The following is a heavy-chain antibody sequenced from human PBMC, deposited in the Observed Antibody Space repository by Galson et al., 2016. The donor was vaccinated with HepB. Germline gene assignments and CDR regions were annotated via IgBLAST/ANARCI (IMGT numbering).Heavy chain of an antibody. D-gene: IGHD5-24*01. CDR2: FSGSSGTT. CDR3: ATTYNRGNIWPLHFES. J-gene: IGHJ4*02. V-gene: IGHV3-23*01. Sequence: SLRLSCAASGFTFRSYVMSWVRQAPGKGLEWVSGFSGSSGTTYYADSVRGRCTISRENSKNTLYLQMSFLRAEDTAVYFCATTYNRGNIWPLHFESWGRGTLVTVSS. CDR1: GFTFRSYV.